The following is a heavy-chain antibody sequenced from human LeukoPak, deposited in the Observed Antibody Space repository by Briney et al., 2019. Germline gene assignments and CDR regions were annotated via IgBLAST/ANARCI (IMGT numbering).Heavy chain of an antibody. CDR1: GGSISSYY. V-gene: IGHV4-59*01. D-gene: IGHD3-10*01. Sequence: SETLSLTCTVSGGSISSYYWSWIRQPPGKGLEWIGYIYYSGSTNYNPSLKSRVTISLDTSKNQFSLKLSSVTAADTAVYYCARSPYYYGADAFDIWGQGTMVTVSS. CDR3: ARSPYYYGADAFDI. CDR2: IYYSGST. J-gene: IGHJ3*02.